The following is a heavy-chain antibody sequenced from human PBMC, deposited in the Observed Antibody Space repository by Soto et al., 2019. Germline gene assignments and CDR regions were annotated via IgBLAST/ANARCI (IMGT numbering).Heavy chain of an antibody. CDR2: IHHSGST. Sequence: SETLSLTCAVSGGSITTSNWWTWFRQPPGKGLQWIGEIHHSGSTNSNPSLKSRVTISVDNGKNQFSLKLSSVTAADTAVYYCARHFSVDYFDYWGQGALVTVSS. V-gene: IGHV4-4*02. J-gene: IGHJ4*02. CDR1: GGSITTSNW. CDR3: ARHFSVDYFDY.